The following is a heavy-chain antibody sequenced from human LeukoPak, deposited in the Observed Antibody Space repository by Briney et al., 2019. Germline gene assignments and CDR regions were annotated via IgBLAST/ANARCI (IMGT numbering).Heavy chain of an antibody. D-gene: IGHD3-10*01. V-gene: IGHV7-4-1*02. J-gene: IGHJ6*03. Sequence: GASVTVSCKASGYTFTSYAMNWVRQAPGQGLEWMGWINTNTGNPTYAQGFTGRFVFSLDTSVSTAYLQISSLKAEDTAVYYCARPLWFGDNYYYMDVWGKGTTVTVSS. CDR2: INTNTGNP. CDR3: ARPLWFGDNYYYMDV. CDR1: GYTFTSYA.